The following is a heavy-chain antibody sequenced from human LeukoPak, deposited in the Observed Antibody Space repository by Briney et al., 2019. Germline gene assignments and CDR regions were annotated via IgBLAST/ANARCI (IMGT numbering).Heavy chain of an antibody. CDR1: GGSISSSSYY. CDR3: AIASGYYYGWFDP. Sequence: SETLSLTCTVSGGSISSSSYYWGWIRQPPGKGLEWIGSIYYSGSTYHNPSLKSRVTISVDTSKNQFSLKLSSVTAADTAVYYCAIASGYYYGWFDPWGQGTLVTVSS. CDR2: IYYSGST. V-gene: IGHV4-39*07. J-gene: IGHJ5*02. D-gene: IGHD3-22*01.